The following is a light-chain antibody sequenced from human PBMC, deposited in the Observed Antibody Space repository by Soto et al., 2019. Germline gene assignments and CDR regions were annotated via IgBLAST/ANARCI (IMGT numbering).Light chain of an antibody. CDR3: CSYAGSYV. J-gene: IGLJ1*01. Sequence: QSALTQPRSVSGSPGQSVTISCTGTSSDVDGYNYVSWYQQHPDKAPKLMIYDVTKRPSGVPDRFSGSKSGYTASLTISGLQADDEADYYCCSYAGSYVFGTGTKVTVL. CDR2: DVT. CDR1: SSDVDGYNY. V-gene: IGLV2-11*01.